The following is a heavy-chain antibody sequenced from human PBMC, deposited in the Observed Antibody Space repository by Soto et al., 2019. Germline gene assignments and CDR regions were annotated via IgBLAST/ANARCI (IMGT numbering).Heavy chain of an antibody. CDR2: INHIGST. CDR1: GGSFSGYY. Sequence: SETLSLTCAVYGGSFSGYYWSWIRQPPGKGLEYIGEINHIGSTNYNTSFKSRVTISVDTSKNQFSLKLSSVTAADTAIYYCAKGTRRGGGWYDWGQGTQVTVSS. V-gene: IGHV4-34*01. J-gene: IGHJ4*02. CDR3: AKGTRRGGGWYD. D-gene: IGHD6-19*01.